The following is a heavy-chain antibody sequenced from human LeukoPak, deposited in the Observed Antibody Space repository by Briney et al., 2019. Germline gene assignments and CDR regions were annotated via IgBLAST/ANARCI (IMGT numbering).Heavy chain of an antibody. J-gene: IGHJ4*02. CDR2: FYRSGGT. CDR3: ARYRSPSAITADYFDY. V-gene: IGHV4-38-2*01. CDR1: GYSISSGYY. Sequence: SETLSLTCAVSGYSISSGYYWGWIRQPPGKGLEWIASFYRSGGTHYNLSLKSRLSLSVDTSNNQFSLKLNSVTAADTAIYYCARYRSPSAITADYFDYWGRGTLVTVSS. D-gene: IGHD6-13*01.